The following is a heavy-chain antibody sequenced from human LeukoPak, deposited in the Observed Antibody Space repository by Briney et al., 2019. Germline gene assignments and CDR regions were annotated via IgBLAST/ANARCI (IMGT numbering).Heavy chain of an antibody. CDR3: AKDLGIVAISHVGDY. J-gene: IGHJ4*02. Sequence: GGSLRLSCAASGFSFSIYWMHWVRHAPGKGLVWVSAISGSGGSTYYADSVKGRFTISRDNSKNTLYLQMNSLRAEDTAVYYCAKDLGIVAISHVGDYWGQGTLVTVSS. D-gene: IGHD5-12*01. CDR1: GFSFSIYW. V-gene: IGHV3-23*01. CDR2: ISGSGGST.